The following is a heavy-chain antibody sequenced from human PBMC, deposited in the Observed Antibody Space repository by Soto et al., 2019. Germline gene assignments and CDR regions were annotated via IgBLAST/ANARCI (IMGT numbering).Heavy chain of an antibody. V-gene: IGHV3-30*18. CDR2: ISYDGSNK. D-gene: IGHD1-26*01. CDR3: AKDLEGATYYYYGMDV. J-gene: IGHJ6*02. Sequence: QVQLVESGGGVVQPGRSLRLSCAASGFTFSSYGMHWVRQAPGKGLEWVAVISYDGSNKYYADSVKGRFTISRDNSKNTLYLQMNSLRAEDTAVYYCAKDLEGATYYYYGMDVWGQGTTVTVSS. CDR1: GFTFSSYG.